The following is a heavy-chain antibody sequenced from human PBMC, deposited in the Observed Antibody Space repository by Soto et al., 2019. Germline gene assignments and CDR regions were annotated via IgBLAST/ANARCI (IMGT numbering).Heavy chain of an antibody. CDR2: ITPVLDTT. J-gene: IGHJ3*02. V-gene: IGHV1-69*01. CDR1: GGPFTSDV. CDR3: ARGALDYYDGSGYYSRAFDI. Sequence: QVQLVQSGAEVKKPGSSVKVSCMASGGPFTSDVINWVRQAPGQGLEWMGGITPVLDTTNYAQRVQGRVTITADQSTNTAYRELSSLRSDDTAVYYCARGALDYYDGSGYYSRAFDIWGQGTVVTVSS. D-gene: IGHD3-22*01.